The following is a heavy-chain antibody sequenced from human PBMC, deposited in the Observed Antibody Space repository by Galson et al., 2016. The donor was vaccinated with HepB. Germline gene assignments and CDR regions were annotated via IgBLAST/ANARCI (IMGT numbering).Heavy chain of an antibody. CDR2: VSYDGTNR. J-gene: IGHJ4*02. Sequence: SLRLSCAAFGFTFTDFGMHWVRQAPGKGPEWVAVVSYDGTNRDYADSVKGRFTISRDDSKNTLSLQMSNLRPEDTAVYYCVTDAMKYAPLKLFEYWGQGALVTVSS. D-gene: IGHD2-2*01. CDR3: VTDAMKYAPLKLFEY. CDR1: GFTFTDFG. V-gene: IGHV3-30*03.